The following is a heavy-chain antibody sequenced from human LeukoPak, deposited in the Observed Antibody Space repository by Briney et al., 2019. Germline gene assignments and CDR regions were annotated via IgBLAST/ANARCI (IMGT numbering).Heavy chain of an antibody. CDR2: ISISGSSI. Sequence: GGSLRLSCAASGFIFSDYSMNWVRQAPGKGLEWVASISISGSSIYYADSVKGRFTISRDNAKNSLYLQMNSLRVDDTAVYYCARGGWNKFDYWGQGTLVTVSS. V-gene: IGHV3-21*01. CDR3: ARGGWNKFDY. D-gene: IGHD3-22*01. J-gene: IGHJ4*02. CDR1: GFIFSDYS.